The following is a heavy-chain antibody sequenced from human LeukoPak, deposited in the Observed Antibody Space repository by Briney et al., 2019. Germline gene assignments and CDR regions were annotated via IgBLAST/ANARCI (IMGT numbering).Heavy chain of an antibody. CDR1: GFTFSGSA. Sequence: GGSLRLSCAASGFTFSGSAMHWVRQASGKGLEWVGRIRSKANSYATAYAALVKGRFTISRDDSKNTAYLQMNSLKTEDTAVYYCATFSATNDAFDIWGQGTMVTVS. D-gene: IGHD5-12*01. J-gene: IGHJ3*02. V-gene: IGHV3-73*01. CDR2: IRSKANSYAT. CDR3: ATFSATNDAFDI.